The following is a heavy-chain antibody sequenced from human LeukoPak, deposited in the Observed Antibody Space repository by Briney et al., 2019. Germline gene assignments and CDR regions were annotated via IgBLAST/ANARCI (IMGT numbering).Heavy chain of an antibody. J-gene: IGHJ3*02. D-gene: IGHD3-10*01. CDR1: GFTFGDYA. Sequence: GGSLRLSCTASGFTFGDYAMSWVRQAPGKGLEWVAVISYDGSNKYYADSVKGRFTISRDNSKNTLYLQMNSLRAEDTAVYYCARPGIVDAFDIWGQGTMVTVSS. CDR2: ISYDGSNK. CDR3: ARPGIVDAFDI. V-gene: IGHV3-30*04.